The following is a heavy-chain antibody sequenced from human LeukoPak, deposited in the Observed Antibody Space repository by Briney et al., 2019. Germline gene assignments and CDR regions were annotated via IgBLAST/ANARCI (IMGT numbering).Heavy chain of an antibody. V-gene: IGHV3-23*01. D-gene: IGHD5-18*01. CDR2: ISGSGGST. CDR3: AKVRHTAMLRDLFDY. J-gene: IGHJ4*02. Sequence: GGSLRLSCAATGFTFSSYAMSWVRQAPGKGLEWVSAISGSGGSTYYADSVKGRFTISRDNSKNTLYLQMNSLRAEDTAVYYRAKVRHTAMLRDLFDYWGQGTLVTVSS. CDR1: GFTFSSYA.